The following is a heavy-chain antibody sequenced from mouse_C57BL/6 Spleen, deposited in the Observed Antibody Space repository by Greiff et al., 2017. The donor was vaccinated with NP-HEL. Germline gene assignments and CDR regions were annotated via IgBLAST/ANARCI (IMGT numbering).Heavy chain of an antibody. J-gene: IGHJ2*01. CDR3: ARERDYDGFDY. CDR1: GYTFTSYW. Sequence: VQLQQSGAELVRPGTSVKLSCKASGYTFTSYWMHWVKQRPGQGLEWIGVIDPSDSYTNYNQKFKGKATLTVDTSSSTAYMQLSSLTSEDSAVYYCARERDYDGFDYWGQGTTLTVSS. D-gene: IGHD2-4*01. CDR2: IDPSDSYT. V-gene: IGHV1-59*01.